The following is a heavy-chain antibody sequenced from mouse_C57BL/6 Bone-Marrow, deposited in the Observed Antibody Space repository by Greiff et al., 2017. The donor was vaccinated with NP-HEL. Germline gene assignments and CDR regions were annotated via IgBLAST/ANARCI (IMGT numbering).Heavy chain of an antibody. V-gene: IGHV5-16*01. Sequence: EVQRVESEGGLVQPGSSMKLSCTASGFTFSDYYMAWVRQVPEKGLEWVANINYDGSSTYYLDSLKSRFIISRDNAKNILYLQMSSLKSEDTATYYCARDNGYPHWDAMDYWGQGTSVTVSS. D-gene: IGHD2-2*01. CDR2: INYDGSST. CDR3: ARDNGYPHWDAMDY. J-gene: IGHJ4*01. CDR1: GFTFSDYY.